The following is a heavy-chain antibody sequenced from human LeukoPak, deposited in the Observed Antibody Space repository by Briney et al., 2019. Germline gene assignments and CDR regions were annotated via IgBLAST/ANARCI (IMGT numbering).Heavy chain of an antibody. V-gene: IGHV1-18*01. CDR1: GYTFTSFG. J-gene: IGHJ4*02. CDR3: ARDQMNIAAAGAYFDY. D-gene: IGHD6-13*01. CDR2: IGAYNGNT. Sequence: ASVKVSCKASGYTFTSFGISWVRQAPGQGLEWMGWIGAYNGNTKYGQKLQGRVTMTTDTSTSTAYMELRSLRSDDAAVCYCARDQMNIAAAGAYFDYWGQGTLVTVSS.